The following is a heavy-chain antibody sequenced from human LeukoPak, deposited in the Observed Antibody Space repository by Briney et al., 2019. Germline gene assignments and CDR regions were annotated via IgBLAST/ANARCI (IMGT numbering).Heavy chain of an antibody. D-gene: IGHD3-16*02. Sequence: GGSLRLSCVASGFTFSSYGMHWVRQAPGKGLEWVAVISYDGSNKYYADSVKGRFTISRDNSKNTLYLQMNSLRAEDTAVYYCAKDVNMDVWGQGTTVTVSS. CDR2: ISYDGSNK. J-gene: IGHJ6*02. CDR1: GFTFSSYG. CDR3: AKDVNMDV. V-gene: IGHV3-30*18.